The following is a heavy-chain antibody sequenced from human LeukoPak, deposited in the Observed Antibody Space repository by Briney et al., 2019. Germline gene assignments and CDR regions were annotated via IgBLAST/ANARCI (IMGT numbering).Heavy chain of an antibody. CDR3: AKEGVVPAAIGFDY. D-gene: IGHD2-2*02. V-gene: IGHV3-30*18. Sequence: GGSLRLSCAASGFTFSSYGMHWVRQAPGKGLEWVAVISYDGSNKYYADSVKGRFTISRDNSKNTLYLQMNSLRAEDTAVYYCAKEGVVPAAIGFDYWGQGTLVTVSS. CDR1: GFTFSSYG. J-gene: IGHJ4*02. CDR2: ISYDGSNK.